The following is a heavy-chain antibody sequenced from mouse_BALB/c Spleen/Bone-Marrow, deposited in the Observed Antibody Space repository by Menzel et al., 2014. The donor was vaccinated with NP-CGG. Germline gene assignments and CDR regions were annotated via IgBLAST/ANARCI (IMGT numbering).Heavy chain of an antibody. D-gene: IGHD4-1*01. J-gene: IGHJ1*01. CDR3: GRRGNWDFRRAFDV. V-gene: IGHV5-6*02. Sequence: EVNLVESGGDLVKPGGSLKLSCAASGFTFSSYGMSWVRQTPDKRLEWVATINSGGSHIYYPDSVKGRFTISRDNAKNTLYLQMNSRKSEDTAMYYCGRRGNWDFRRAFDVWGAGTTVTVSS. CDR1: GFTFSSYG. CDR2: INSGGSHI.